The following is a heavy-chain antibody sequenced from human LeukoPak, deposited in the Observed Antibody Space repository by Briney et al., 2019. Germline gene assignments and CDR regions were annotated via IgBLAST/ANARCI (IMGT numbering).Heavy chain of an antibody. CDR3: ATDHCTRKNCYEDYYHGMDV. CDR1: EDTFTGYY. J-gene: IGHJ6*02. D-gene: IGHD2-8*01. Sequence: ASVKVSCKASEDTFTGYYIHWVRPAPGQGLEWMGWVNPNNGVTEYAQEFQGRVTMTRDTSLSTAYMELSRLRSDDTAVYYCATDHCTRKNCYEDYYHGMDVWGQGTTVTVSS. V-gene: IGHV1-2*02. CDR2: VNPNNGVT.